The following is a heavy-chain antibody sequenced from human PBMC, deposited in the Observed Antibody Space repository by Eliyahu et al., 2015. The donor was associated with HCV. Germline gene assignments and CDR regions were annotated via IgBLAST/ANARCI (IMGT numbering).Heavy chain of an antibody. CDR1: GGSISNYY. V-gene: IGHV4-59*08. J-gene: IGHJ4*02. CDR2: IYYSGST. Sequence: LVKPSETLSLTCTVSGGSISNYYWSWIRQPPGKQLEWIGYIYYSGSTNYNPSLKSRVXISVHPSKNQFSLKLSSVTAADTAVYYCARQPPNTXSFDYWAQGTLVTVSS. D-gene: IGHD5-18*01. CDR3: ARQPPNTXSFDY.